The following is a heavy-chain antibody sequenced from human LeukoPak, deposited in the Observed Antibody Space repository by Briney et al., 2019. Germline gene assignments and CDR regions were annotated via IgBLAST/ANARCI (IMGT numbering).Heavy chain of an antibody. CDR2: IVVGSGNT. D-gene: IGHD4-17*01. J-gene: IGHJ4*02. Sequence: GTSMKVSCKASGFTFTSSAVQWVRQARGQRLEWIGWIVVGSGNTNYAQKLQERVTITRDMSTSTAYMELSSLRSEDTAVYYCAARNAYGDYTLYFDYWGQGTLVTVSS. V-gene: IGHV1-58*01. CDR3: AARNAYGDYTLYFDY. CDR1: GFTFTSSA.